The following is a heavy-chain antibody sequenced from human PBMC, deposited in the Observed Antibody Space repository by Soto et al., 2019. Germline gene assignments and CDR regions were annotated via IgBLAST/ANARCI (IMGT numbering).Heavy chain of an antibody. J-gene: IGHJ3*02. V-gene: IGHV3-7*05. D-gene: IGHD3-16*01. CDR3: ARSRFIMISDASDI. CDR2: IKQDGSER. CDR1: GFIFSTYG. Sequence: PGGSLRLSCAASGFIFSTYGLHWVRQAPRKGLEWVANIKQDGSERYYVDSVKGRFTISRDNAKNSLFLQMNSLRAEDTAVYYCARSRFIMISDASDIWGQGTMVTVSS.